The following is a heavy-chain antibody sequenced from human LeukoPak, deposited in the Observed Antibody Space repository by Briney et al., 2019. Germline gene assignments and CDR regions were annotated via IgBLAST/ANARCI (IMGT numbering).Heavy chain of an antibody. Sequence: TGGSLRLSCAASGFTFSSYGMHWVRQAPGKGLEWVAVIWYDGSNKYYADSVKGRFTISRDNSKNTLYLQMNSLRAEDTAVYYCAKGTYYYDSSGYYYFDYWGQGTLVTVSS. J-gene: IGHJ4*02. CDR2: IWYDGSNK. CDR1: GFTFSSYG. CDR3: AKGTYYYDSSGYYYFDY. D-gene: IGHD3-22*01. V-gene: IGHV3-33*06.